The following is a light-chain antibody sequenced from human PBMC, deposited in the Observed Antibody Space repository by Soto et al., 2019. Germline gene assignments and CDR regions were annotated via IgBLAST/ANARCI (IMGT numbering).Light chain of an antibody. CDR3: AAWDDSLSALV. J-gene: IGLJ3*02. CDR1: SSNIESNY. CDR2: RND. Sequence: QPLLTQPPSASGTPGQRVTISCSGSSSNIESNYVYWYQQLPGSAPKLLIYRNDQRPSGVPDRFSGSKSGTSASLAISGLRSEDEADYYCAAWDDSLSALVFGGGTKLTVL. V-gene: IGLV1-47*01.